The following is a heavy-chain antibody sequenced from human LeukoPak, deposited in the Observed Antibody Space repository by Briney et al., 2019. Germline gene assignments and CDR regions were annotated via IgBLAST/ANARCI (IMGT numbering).Heavy chain of an antibody. J-gene: IGHJ4*02. V-gene: IGHV2-5*01. Sequence: SGPTLVKPTQTLTLTCTFSGFSLSTSGVGVGWIRQPPGKALEWLALIYWNDDKRYSPSLKSRLTITKDTSKNQVVLTMTNMDPVDTATYYCAHSWIQLWGKYYFDYWGQGTLVTVSS. CDR1: GFSLSTSGVG. CDR3: AHSWIQLWGKYYFDY. D-gene: IGHD5-18*01. CDR2: IYWNDDK.